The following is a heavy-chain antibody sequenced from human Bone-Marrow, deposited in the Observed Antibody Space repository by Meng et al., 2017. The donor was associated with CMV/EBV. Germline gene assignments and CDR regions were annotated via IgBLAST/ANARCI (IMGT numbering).Heavy chain of an antibody. CDR1: GFTFSSYG. Sequence: GESLKISCAASGFTFSSYGMHWVRQAPGKGLEWVAFIRYDGSNKYYADSVKGRFTISRDNSKNTLYLQMNSLRAEDTAVYYCAALGGFLGDYWGQGTLVTVSS. J-gene: IGHJ4*02. D-gene: IGHD3-3*01. CDR2: IRYDGSNK. CDR3: AALGGFLGDY. V-gene: IGHV3-30*02.